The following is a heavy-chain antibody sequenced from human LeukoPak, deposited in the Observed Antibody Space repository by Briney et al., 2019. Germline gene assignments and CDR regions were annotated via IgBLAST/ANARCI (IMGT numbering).Heavy chain of an antibody. CDR1: GDSISTGSYY. D-gene: IGHD6-19*01. CDR3: KMGYSSGWEPYYLDS. J-gene: IGHJ4*02. V-gene: IGHV4-61*02. CDR2: IYASGTT. Sequence: SETLSLTCTVSGDSISTGSYYWSWIRQPAGKGLEWIGRIYASGTTNYNPSLKSRVTISIDTSNNQFSLKLNSVTAVDTAVYYCKMGYSSGWEPYYLDSWGQGILVTVSS.